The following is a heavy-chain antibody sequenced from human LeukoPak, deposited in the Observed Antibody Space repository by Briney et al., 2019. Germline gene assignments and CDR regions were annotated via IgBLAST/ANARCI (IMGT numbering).Heavy chain of an antibody. V-gene: IGHV4-34*01. CDR1: GGSFSGYY. CDR2: INHSGST. D-gene: IGHD6-6*01. Sequence: PSVILFVTCAVNGGSFSGYYWSWIRQTPGKGLEWIGEINHSGSTNYNPSLKSRVTISVDTSKNQFSLKLSSVTAADTAMYYCASGIAARPGAFDIWGQGTMVTVSS. J-gene: IGHJ3*02. CDR3: ASGIAARPGAFDI.